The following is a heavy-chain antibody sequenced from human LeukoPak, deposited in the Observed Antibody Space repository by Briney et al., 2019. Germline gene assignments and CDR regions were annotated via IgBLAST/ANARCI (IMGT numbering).Heavy chain of an antibody. V-gene: IGHV4-38-2*02. CDR3: ARDQFVATILPSYYYYMDV. CDR1: GYSISSGYY. D-gene: IGHD5-12*01. J-gene: IGHJ6*03. Sequence: SETLSLTCTVSGYSISSGYYWGWIRQPPGKGLEWIGSIYHSGSTYYNPSLKSRVTISVDTSKNQFSLKLSSVTAADTAVYYCARDQFVATILPSYYYYMDVWGKGTTVTVSS. CDR2: IYHSGST.